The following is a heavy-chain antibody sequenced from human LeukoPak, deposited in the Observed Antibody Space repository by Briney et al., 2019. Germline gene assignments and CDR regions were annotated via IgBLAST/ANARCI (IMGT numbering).Heavy chain of an antibody. CDR3: ARDRTSSGWYYFDY. D-gene: IGHD6-19*01. CDR2: INAGNGNT. V-gene: IGHV1-3*01. CDR1: GYTFTSYA. J-gene: IGHJ4*02. Sequence: ASVKVSCKASGYTFTSYAMHWVRLAPGQRLEWMGWINAGNGNTKYSQKFQGRVTITRDTSASTAYMELSSLRSEDTAVYYCARDRTSSGWYYFDYWGQGTLVTVSS.